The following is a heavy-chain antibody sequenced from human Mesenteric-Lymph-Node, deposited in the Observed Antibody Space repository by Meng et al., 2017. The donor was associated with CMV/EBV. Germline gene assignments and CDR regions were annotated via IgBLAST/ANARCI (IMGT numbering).Heavy chain of an antibody. V-gene: IGHV4-59*08. CDR2: IYYSGST. D-gene: IGHD3-10*01. CDR3: ARVTMVRGVITSDYFDY. CDR1: GGSISSYY. J-gene: IGHJ4*02. Sequence: SETLSLTCTVSGGSISSYYWSWIRQPPGKGLEWIGYIYYSGSTNYNPSLKSRVTISVDTSKNQFSLKLSSVTAADTAVYYCARVTMVRGVITSDYFDYWGQGTLVTVSS.